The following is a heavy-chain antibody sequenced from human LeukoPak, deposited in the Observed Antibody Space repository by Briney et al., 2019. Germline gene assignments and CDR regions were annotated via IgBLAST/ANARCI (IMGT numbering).Heavy chain of an antibody. D-gene: IGHD3-9*01. CDR3: ARDQLSYYDILTGFYYYYGMDV. J-gene: IGHJ6*02. V-gene: IGHV3-48*03. CDR1: GFTFSSYE. CDR2: ISSSGSTI. Sequence: PGGSLRLSCAASGFTFSSYEMNWVRQAPGKGLEWVSYISSSGSTIYDADSVKGRFTISRDNAKNSLYLQMNSLRAEDTAVYYCARDQLSYYDILTGFYYYYGMDVWGQGTTVTVSS.